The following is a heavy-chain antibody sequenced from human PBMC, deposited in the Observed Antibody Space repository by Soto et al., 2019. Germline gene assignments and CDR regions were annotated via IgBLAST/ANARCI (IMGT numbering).Heavy chain of an antibody. CDR2: IFHTGSA. Sequence: LQTLSLTWTVSGGSVKIYLLGVTLQTPGKGLEWIGYIFHTGSANYNPSLKSRVTISIDTSKNQFSLRLSSVTAADTAVYFCARQPYTSGAYYFDYWGQGTPVTVSS. J-gene: IGHJ4*02. D-gene: IGHD6-19*01. CDR1: GGSVKIYL. CDR3: ARQPYTSGAYYFDY. V-gene: IGHV4-59*08.